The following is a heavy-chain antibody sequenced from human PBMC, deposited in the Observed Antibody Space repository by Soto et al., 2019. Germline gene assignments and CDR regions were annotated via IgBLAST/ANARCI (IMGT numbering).Heavy chain of an antibody. Sequence: DTLSLTCSVSGGSTSGPYWSWIRQPPGKVLEWLGYVYYTGSTNYSPSLRSRVSISQDTSKNEFSLRLSSVTVADTAVYFCARSVAVPGANIACGGQGTQVTVSS. CDR1: GGSTSGPY. CDR2: VYYTGST. V-gene: IGHV4-59*11. D-gene: IGHD6-19*01. J-gene: IGHJ4*02. CDR3: ARSVAVPGANIAC.